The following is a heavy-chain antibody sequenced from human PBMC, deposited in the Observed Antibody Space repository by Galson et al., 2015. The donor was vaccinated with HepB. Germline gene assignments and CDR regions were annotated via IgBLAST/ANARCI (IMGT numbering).Heavy chain of an antibody. CDR2: INPSGGST. Sequence: SVKVSCKASGYTFTSYYMHWVRQAPGQGLEWMGIINPSGGSTSYAQKFQGRVTMTRDTSTSTVYMELSSLRSEDTAVYYCARELVVVPAAIGYNWFDPWGQGTLVTVSS. J-gene: IGHJ5*02. CDR1: GYTFTSYY. D-gene: IGHD2-2*01. V-gene: IGHV1-46*01. CDR3: ARELVVVPAAIGYNWFDP.